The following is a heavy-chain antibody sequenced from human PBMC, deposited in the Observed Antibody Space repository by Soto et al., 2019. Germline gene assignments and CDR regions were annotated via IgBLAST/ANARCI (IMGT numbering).Heavy chain of an antibody. V-gene: IGHV3-33*01. Sequence: QVQLVESGGGVVQPGRSLRLTCAASGFTFSSYGMHWVRQAPGKGLEWVAVIWYDGSNKYYADSVKGRFTISRDNSKNTLYLQMNSLRAEDTAVYYCARDLEYRYGNYYYYYMDVWCKGTTVTVSS. CDR3: ARDLEYRYGNYYYYYMDV. D-gene: IGHD5-18*01. J-gene: IGHJ6*03. CDR1: GFTFSSYG. CDR2: IWYDGSNK.